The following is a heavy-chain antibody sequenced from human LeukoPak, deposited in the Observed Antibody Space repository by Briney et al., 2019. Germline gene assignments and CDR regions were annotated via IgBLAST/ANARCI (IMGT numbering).Heavy chain of an antibody. V-gene: IGHV3-21*01. CDR2: ISSSSSYI. D-gene: IGHD3-10*02. J-gene: IGHJ4*02. CDR1: GFTFSSYS. Sequence: GGSLRLSCAASGFTFSSYSMNWVRQAPGKGLEWVSSISSSSSYISYADSVKGRFTISRDNVKNSPYLQMNNLRVEDTAVYYCARGRPLFEDYWGQGTLVTVSS. CDR3: ARGRPLFEDY.